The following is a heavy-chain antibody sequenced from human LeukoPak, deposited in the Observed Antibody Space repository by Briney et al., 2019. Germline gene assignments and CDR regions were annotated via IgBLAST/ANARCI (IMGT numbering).Heavy chain of an antibody. CDR2: MYDSVRT. CDR1: GGSISSHY. Sequence: PSETLSLTCTVPGGSISSHYWSWIRQPPGKGLGWIGYMYDSVRTKDNPSLKSRVTLSADTSKNQFSLRLSSVTAADTAVYYCATIKRGNIYGYFDFWGQGILVTVSS. J-gene: IGHJ4*02. CDR3: ATIKRGNIYGYFDF. D-gene: IGHD5-18*01. V-gene: IGHV4-59*11.